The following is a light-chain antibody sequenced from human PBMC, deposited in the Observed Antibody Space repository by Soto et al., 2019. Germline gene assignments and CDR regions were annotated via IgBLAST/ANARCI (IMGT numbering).Light chain of an antibody. CDR2: AAS. CDR3: QQYDNLSYT. Sequence: DVQMGPSASAVSASVGDRGTMSCRASLPISNYLAWYQQKPGKIPNLLIYAASTLQAGVPSRFSGSGSGTDFTFTISSLQPEDIATYYCQQYDNLSYTLGQGTNVDIK. J-gene: IGKJ2*01. CDR1: LPISNY. V-gene: IGKV1-27*01.